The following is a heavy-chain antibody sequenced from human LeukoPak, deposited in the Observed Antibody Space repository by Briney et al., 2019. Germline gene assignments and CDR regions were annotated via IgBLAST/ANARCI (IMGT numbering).Heavy chain of an antibody. CDR1: DDPINSGVYY. CDR3: ARAKKRSGRSRNFYLDV. D-gene: IGHD1-26*01. CDR2: IYTGGTTT. J-gene: IGHJ6*03. V-gene: IGHV4-61*09. Sequence: SETLSLTCTVSDDPINSGVYYWNWIRQPAGKGLEWIGHIYTGGTTTNSNPSLKSRVAISLDTSKNHFSLKLSSVTAADTAVYYCARAKKRSGRSRNFYLDVWGKGTTVTASS.